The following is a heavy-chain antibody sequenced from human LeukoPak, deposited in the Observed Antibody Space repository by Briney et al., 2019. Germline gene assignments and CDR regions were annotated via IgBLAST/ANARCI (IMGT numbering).Heavy chain of an antibody. CDR1: GGTFSSYA. D-gene: IGHD6-13*01. CDR3: ARDHDSSSAANDAFDI. Sequence: EASVKVSCKASGGTFSSYAISWVRQAPGQGLEWMGGIIPIFGTANYAQKFQGRVTITTDESTSTAYMELSSLRSEDTAVYYCARDHDSSSAANDAFDIWGQGTMVTVSS. J-gene: IGHJ3*02. CDR2: IIPIFGTA. V-gene: IGHV1-69*05.